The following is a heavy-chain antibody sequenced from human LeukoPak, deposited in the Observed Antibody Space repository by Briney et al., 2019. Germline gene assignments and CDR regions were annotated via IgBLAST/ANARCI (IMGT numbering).Heavy chain of an antibody. CDR1: GFTFSNSA. V-gene: IGHV3-23*01. J-gene: IGHJ4*02. Sequence: EGSLRLSCAASGFTFSNSAMSWVRQAPGKGLEWVSAISGSGARTCYADSVKGRFTISRDNSKNTLYLQMNTLRAEDTAVYYCAKRDCWGQGTLVTVSS. CDR3: AKRDC. CDR2: ISGSGART.